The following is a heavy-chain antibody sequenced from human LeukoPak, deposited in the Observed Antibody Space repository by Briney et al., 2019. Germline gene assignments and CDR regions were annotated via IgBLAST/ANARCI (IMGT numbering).Heavy chain of an antibody. V-gene: IGHV3-23*01. D-gene: IGHD3-3*01. CDR3: AKDETGFLNYFHY. Sequence: PGGSLRLSCAASGFTFSSYAMRWVRQAPGKGLAWASGIDSSGTKTTYADSVKGRFTISRDNPRNTLYLQMNSLRAEDTAVYYCAKDETGFLNYFHYWGQGALVTVSS. CDR2: IDSSGTKT. J-gene: IGHJ4*02. CDR1: GFTFSSYA.